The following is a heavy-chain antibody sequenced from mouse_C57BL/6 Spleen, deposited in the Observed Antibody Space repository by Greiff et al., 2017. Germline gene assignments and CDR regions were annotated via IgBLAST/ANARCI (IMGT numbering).Heavy chain of an antibody. CDR2: ISDGGSYT. CDR1: GFTFSSYA. J-gene: IGHJ2*01. CDR3: ARARGRGVEHYFDY. V-gene: IGHV5-4*03. Sequence: EVKLVESGGGLVKPGGSLKLSCAASGFTFSSYAMSWVRQTPEKRLEWVATISDGGSYTYYPDNVKGRFTISRDNAKNNLYLQMSHLKSEDTAMYYCARARGRGVEHYFDYWGQGTTLTVSS. D-gene: IGHD1-1*01.